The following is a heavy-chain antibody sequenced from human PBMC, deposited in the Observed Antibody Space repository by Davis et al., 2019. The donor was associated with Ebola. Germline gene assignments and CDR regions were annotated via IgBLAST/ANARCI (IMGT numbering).Heavy chain of an antibody. CDR1: GGSFSGYY. D-gene: IGHD1-26*01. J-gene: IGHJ6*04. Sequence: SETLSLTCAVYGGSFSGYYWSWIRQPPGQGLEWIGEINHSGSTNYNPSLKSRVTISVATSTNQFSLKLSSVTAADTAVYYCARPSYPGYYYYYGMDVWGKGTTVTVSS. CDR3: ARPSYPGYYYYYGMDV. CDR2: INHSGST. V-gene: IGHV4-34*01.